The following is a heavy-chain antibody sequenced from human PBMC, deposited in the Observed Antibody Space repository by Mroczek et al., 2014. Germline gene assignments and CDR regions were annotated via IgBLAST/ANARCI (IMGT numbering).Heavy chain of an antibody. V-gene: IGHV1-18*01. CDR2: ISGDNGNT. D-gene: IGHD3-10*01. CDR3: ARDPXMVRGSHPRRTT. Sequence: QVQLVQSGAEVKKPGASVKVSCKASGYTFTSYGISWVRQAPGQGLEWMGWISGDNGNTNYAQKFQGRVTVTTDTSTSTAYMEVRSLRSDDTAVYYCARDPXMVRGSHPRRTTWGQGTLVTVSS. J-gene: IGHJ4*02. CDR1: GYTFTSYG.